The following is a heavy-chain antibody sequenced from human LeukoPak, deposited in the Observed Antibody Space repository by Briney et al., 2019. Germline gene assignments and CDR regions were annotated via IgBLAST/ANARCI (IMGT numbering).Heavy chain of an antibody. Sequence: PGGSLRLPCAASGFSFSTYAISWVRQAPGKGLEWVSAIKSDGGRTYYADSVKGRFTISRDNSKNTVSLQMNSLRVEDTALYYCAQESPYAVGRTGRVYYYDYWGQGTPVTVSS. D-gene: IGHD1-26*01. CDR2: IKSDGGRT. CDR3: AQESPYAVGRTGRVYYYDY. V-gene: IGHV3-23*01. J-gene: IGHJ4*02. CDR1: GFSFSTYA.